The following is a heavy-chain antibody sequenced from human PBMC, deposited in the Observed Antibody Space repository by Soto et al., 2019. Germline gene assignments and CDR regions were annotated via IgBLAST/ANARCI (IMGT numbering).Heavy chain of an antibody. Sequence: QVQLVQSGAEVKKPGSSVKVSCKASGGTFSSYAISWVRQAPGQGLEWMGGIIPIFGTANYAQKFQGRVTITADASKSTDYMELSSLRSEDTAVYYCAMGRWLGELSFSGAFDIWGQGTMVTVSS. V-gene: IGHV1-69*01. D-gene: IGHD3-16*02. CDR3: AMGRWLGELSFSGAFDI. J-gene: IGHJ3*02. CDR2: IIPIFGTA. CDR1: GGTFSSYA.